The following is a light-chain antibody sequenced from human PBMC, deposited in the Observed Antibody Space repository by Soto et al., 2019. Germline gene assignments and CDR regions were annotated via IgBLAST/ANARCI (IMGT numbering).Light chain of an antibody. CDR2: SSN. J-gene: IGLJ2*01. Sequence: QSVLTQPPSASGTPGQRVTISCSGSSSDIGSNTVNWYQHLPGTTPKLLIYSSNQRPSGVPDRFSGSKSGTSASLAINGLQSEDEADYYCAAWDDSLKGVVFGGGTKVTVL. CDR3: AAWDDSLKGVV. V-gene: IGLV1-44*01. CDR1: SSDIGSNT.